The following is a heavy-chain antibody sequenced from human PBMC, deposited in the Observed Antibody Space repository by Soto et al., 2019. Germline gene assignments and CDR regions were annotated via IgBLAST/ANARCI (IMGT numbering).Heavy chain of an antibody. D-gene: IGHD2-15*01. J-gene: IGHJ4*02. Sequence: QVQLVQSGAEVKKPGSSVKVSCKASGGTFSSYAISWVRQAPGQGLEWMGGIIPIFGTANYAQKFQGRVTITADESTSTAYMELSSLRSEDTAVYYCARSERDCSGGSCYSFGYWGQGTLVTVSS. CDR3: ARSERDCSGGSCYSFGY. CDR1: GGTFSSYA. CDR2: IIPIFGTA. V-gene: IGHV1-69*01.